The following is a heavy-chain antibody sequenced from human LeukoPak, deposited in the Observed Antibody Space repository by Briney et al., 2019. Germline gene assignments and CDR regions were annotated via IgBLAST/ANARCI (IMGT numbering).Heavy chain of an antibody. J-gene: IGHJ4*02. CDR1: GGTFSSYA. CDR2: FIPIFGTA. D-gene: IGHD1-26*01. CDR3: ARVIVVHGIYYFDY. Sequence: SVKVSCKASGGTFSSYAISWVRQAPGQGLEWMGGFIPIFGTANYAQKFQGRVTITSDESTSTDYMELSSLRSEDTAVYYCARVIVVHGIYYFDYWGQGTLVTVSS. V-gene: IGHV1-69*13.